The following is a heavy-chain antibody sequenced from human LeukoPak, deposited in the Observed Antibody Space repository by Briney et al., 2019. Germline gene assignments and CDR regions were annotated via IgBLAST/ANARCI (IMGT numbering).Heavy chain of an antibody. Sequence: GASVKVSCKASGGTFSSYAISWVRQAPGQGLEWMGRIIPILGIANYAQKFQGRVTITADKSTSTAYMELSSLRSEDTAVYYCARDPAYYYDSSGYPADYWGQGTLVTVSS. V-gene: IGHV1-69*04. CDR1: GGTFSSYA. CDR3: ARDPAYYYDSSGYPADY. D-gene: IGHD3-22*01. J-gene: IGHJ4*02. CDR2: IIPILGIA.